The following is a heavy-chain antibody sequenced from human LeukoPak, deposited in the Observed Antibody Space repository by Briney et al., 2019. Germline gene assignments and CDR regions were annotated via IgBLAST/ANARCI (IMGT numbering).Heavy chain of an antibody. D-gene: IGHD6-13*01. CDR1: GFTFGSYA. J-gene: IGHJ5*02. Sequence: PGGSLRLSCAASGFTFGSYAMTWVRQAPGKGLGWVSSIGGSGDNTYYADSVKGRFAISRDNSKDTLYLQMNSLRGEDTAIYYCAKSAAATTAWLDPWGQGTLVTVSS. CDR3: AKSAAATTAWLDP. V-gene: IGHV3-23*01. CDR2: IGGSGDNT.